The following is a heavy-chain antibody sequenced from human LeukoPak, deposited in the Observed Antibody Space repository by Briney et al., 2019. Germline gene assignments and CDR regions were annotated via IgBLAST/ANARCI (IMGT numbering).Heavy chain of an antibody. CDR2: MFYSEST. Sequence: SETLSLTCSVSGASVSDGNYYWSWIRQPPGKGLEWIGYMFYSESTKYNPSLKSRVTISVDKSKNQFSLKLSSVTAADTAVYYCARTYCSGGSCHFDYWGQGTLVTVSS. D-gene: IGHD2-15*01. CDR1: GASVSDGNYY. J-gene: IGHJ4*02. CDR3: ARTYCSGGSCHFDY. V-gene: IGHV4-61*01.